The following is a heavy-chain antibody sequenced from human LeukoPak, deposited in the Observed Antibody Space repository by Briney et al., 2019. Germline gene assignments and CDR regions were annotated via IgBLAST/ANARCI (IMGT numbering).Heavy chain of an antibody. CDR1: GYTFSGYY. J-gene: IGHJ6*02. CDR3: ARDRVIGHYYYGMDV. D-gene: IGHD3-22*01. V-gene: IGHV1-2*02. Sequence: ASVKVSCKASGYTFSGYYIHWVRQAPGQGLEWMGWINPNSGDRNYAQKFQGRVTMTRDTSISTAYMELSRLISDDTAVYYCARDRVIGHYYYGMDVWGQGTTVTVSS. CDR2: INPNSGDR.